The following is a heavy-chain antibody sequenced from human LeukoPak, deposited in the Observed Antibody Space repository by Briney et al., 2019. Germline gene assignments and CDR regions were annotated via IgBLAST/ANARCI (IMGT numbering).Heavy chain of an antibody. CDR3: ARTDPYCAGDCYSGWFDP. J-gene: IGHJ5*02. CDR2: IKEDESEK. CDR1: GFTFTDYW. Sequence: GGSLRLSCAASGFTFTDYWMSWVRQAPGQGLEWVANIKEDESEKYYVDSVKGRCTIYRENSRNLLYLQMNSLRGEDTPMYYCARTDPYCAGDCYSGWFDPWGQGTLVTVSS. V-gene: IGHV3-7*01. D-gene: IGHD2-21*02.